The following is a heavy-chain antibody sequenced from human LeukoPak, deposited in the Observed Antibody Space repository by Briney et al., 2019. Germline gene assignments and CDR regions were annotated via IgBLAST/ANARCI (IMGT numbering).Heavy chain of an antibody. CDR1: GYTFTNYV. V-gene: IGHV1-18*01. CDR3: ARDFTASPTDY. J-gene: IGHJ4*02. Sequence: ASVKVSCEASGYTFTNYVISWVGQAPGQGLEWMGWISAYNGNTNYAQKLQGRVTMTTDTSTSTAYMELRSLRSDDTAVYYCARDFTASPTDYWGQGTLVTVSS. CDR2: ISAYNGNT. D-gene: IGHD5-18*01.